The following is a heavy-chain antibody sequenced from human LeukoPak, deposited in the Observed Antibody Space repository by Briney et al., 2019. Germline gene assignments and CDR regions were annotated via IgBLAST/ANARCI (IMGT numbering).Heavy chain of an antibody. D-gene: IGHD3-10*01. CDR3: ASHPCNYGYGVFYFDY. CDR2: IKQDGGEK. V-gene: IGHV3-7*01. CDR1: GFRFSGCW. Sequence: AGGSLRLSCVASGFRFSGCWMSWVRQAPGKGLEWVANIKQDGGEKYYVDSVKGRFTISRDNAKNSLYLQMNGLRAEDTAVYYCASHPCNYGYGVFYFDYWGQGTLVTVSS. J-gene: IGHJ4*02.